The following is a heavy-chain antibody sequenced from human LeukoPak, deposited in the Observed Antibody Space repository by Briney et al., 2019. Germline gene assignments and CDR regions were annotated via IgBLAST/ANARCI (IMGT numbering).Heavy chain of an antibody. V-gene: IGHV3-11*01. J-gene: IGHJ6*02. D-gene: IGHD3-10*01. CDR1: GFTFSDYY. CDR2: ISSSGSTI. CDR3: ASSLDYGSGSYSTPMDV. Sequence: GGSLRLSCAASGFTFSDYYMSWIRQAPGKGLEWVSYISSSGSTIYYADSVKGRFTISRDNAKNSLYLQMNSLRAEDTAVYYCASSLDYGSGSYSTPMDVWGQGTTATVSS.